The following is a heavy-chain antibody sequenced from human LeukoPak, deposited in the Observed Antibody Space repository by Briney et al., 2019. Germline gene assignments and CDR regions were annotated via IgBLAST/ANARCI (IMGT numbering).Heavy chain of an antibody. V-gene: IGHV1-18*01. CDR3: ARDLGGSGSYYYYYYGMDV. Sequence: ASVKVSCKASGGSFSSNIIGWVRQAPGQGLEWMGWISAYNGNTNYAQKLQGRVTMTTDTSTSTAYMELRSLRSDDTAVYYCARDLGGSGSYYYYYYGMDVWGQGTTVTVSS. CDR2: ISAYNGNT. J-gene: IGHJ6*02. D-gene: IGHD3-10*01. CDR1: GGSFSSNI.